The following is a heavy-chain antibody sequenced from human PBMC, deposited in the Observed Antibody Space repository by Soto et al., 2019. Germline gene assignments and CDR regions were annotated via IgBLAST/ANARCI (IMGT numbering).Heavy chain of an antibody. Sequence: QVQLVQSGAEVKKPGASVKVSCKASGYTFTGYYMHWVRQAPGQGLEWMGWINPNSGGTNYAQKFQGRVTMTRDTSISTAYMELTSLTSDGTAVYYCARSNGGNSFDLWGQGTLVIVSS. D-gene: IGHD2-8*01. CDR2: INPNSGGT. CDR1: GYTFTGYY. V-gene: IGHV1-2*02. CDR3: ARSNGGNSFDL. J-gene: IGHJ4*02.